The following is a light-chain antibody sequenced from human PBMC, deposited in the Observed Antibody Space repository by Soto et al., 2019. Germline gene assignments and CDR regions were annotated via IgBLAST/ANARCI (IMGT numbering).Light chain of an antibody. J-gene: IGKJ3*01. CDR2: GAS. V-gene: IGKV3-20*01. Sequence: EIVLTQSPGTLSLSPGERATLSCRASQSVSSSYLAWYQQKPGQAPRLLIYGASSRVTGIPDRFSGSGSGTDXXXTXXXXEPEXFAVXXXXXYGSSPIFTFGPGTKVDI. CDR3: XXYGSSPIFT. CDR1: QSVSSSY.